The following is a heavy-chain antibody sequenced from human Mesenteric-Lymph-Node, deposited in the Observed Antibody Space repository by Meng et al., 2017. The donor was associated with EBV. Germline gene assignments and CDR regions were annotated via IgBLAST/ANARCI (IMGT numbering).Heavy chain of an antibody. CDR1: GSTFLKYD. D-gene: IGHD4-23*01. CDR3: VRAFYGGNSDF. J-gene: IGHJ4*02. Sequence: QVQLVQSGDEVNKPGAFMKVLWKSSGSTFLKYDINWVRPAPGRGLEWMGWMNPNSGNTAYAQKFQGRVSMNRSTSITTAYMELTGLRSDDTAVYYCVRAFYGGNSDFWGQGTLVTVSS. V-gene: IGHV1-8*01. CDR2: MNPNSGNT.